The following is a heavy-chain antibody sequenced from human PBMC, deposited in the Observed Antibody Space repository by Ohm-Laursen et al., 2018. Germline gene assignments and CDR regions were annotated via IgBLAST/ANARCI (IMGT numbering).Heavy chain of an antibody. CDR3: ARSGASTGLIED. D-gene: IGHD1-1*01. CDR2: ISYDGTNK. Sequence: SPRLSCAASGFTFSSYGMHWVRQAPGKGLEWVALISYDGTNKYYADSVKGRFTISRDNSKNTLYLEVNSLRPEDTAMYYCARSGASTGLIEDWGQGAPVTVPS. V-gene: IGHV3-30*03. J-gene: IGHJ4*02. CDR1: GFTFSSYG.